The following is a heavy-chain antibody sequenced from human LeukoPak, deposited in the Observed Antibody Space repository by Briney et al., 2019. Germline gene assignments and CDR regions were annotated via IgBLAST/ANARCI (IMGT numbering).Heavy chain of an antibody. D-gene: IGHD3-3*01. J-gene: IGHJ3*02. CDR1: GFTFINAW. CDR3: TTDLRREVGFLEWLLRIGAFDI. Sequence: PGGSLRLSCAASGFTFINAWMGWVRQAPGKGLEWLGRIKSKTDGGTTDYAAPVKGRFTISRDDSKNTLYLQMNSLKTEDTAVYYCTTDLRREVGFLEWLLRIGAFDIWGQGTMVTVSS. V-gene: IGHV3-15*01. CDR2: IKSKTDGGTT.